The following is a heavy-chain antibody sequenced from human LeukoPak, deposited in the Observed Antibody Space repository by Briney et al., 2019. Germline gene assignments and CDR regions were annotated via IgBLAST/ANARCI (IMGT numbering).Heavy chain of an antibody. J-gene: IGHJ4*02. CDR3: ARDHDY. CDR1: GGSISSYY. CDR2: IYHSGST. V-gene: IGHV4-59*12. Sequence: SETLSLTCTVSGGSISSYYWSWIRQPPGKGLEWIGYIYHSGSTYYNPSLKSRVTISVDRSKNQFSLKLSSVTAADTAVYYCARDHDYWGQGTLVTVSS.